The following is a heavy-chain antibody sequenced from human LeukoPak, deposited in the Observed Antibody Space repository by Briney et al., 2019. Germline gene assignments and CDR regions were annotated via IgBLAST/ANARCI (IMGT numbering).Heavy chain of an antibody. CDR3: AKEGSGWPYYFDY. D-gene: IGHD6-19*01. Sequence: GGSLRLSCAASGFTFSSYSMNWVRQAPGKGLEWVSAISGSGGSTYYADSVKGRFTISRDNSKNTLYLQMNSLRAEDTAVYYCAKEGSGWPYYFDYWGQGTLVTVSS. CDR2: ISGSGGST. V-gene: IGHV3-23*01. J-gene: IGHJ4*02. CDR1: GFTFSSYS.